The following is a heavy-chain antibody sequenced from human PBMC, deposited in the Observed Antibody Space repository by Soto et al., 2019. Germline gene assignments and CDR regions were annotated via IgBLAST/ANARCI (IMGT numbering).Heavy chain of an antibody. V-gene: IGHV3-15*01. J-gene: IGHJ4*02. CDR3: TTDHLEWYSHFYY. Sequence: GGSLILSCTASGFTFSNAWMSWVRQAPGKGLEWVGRIKSKTDGGTTDYAAPVKGRFTISRDDSKNTLYLQMNSLKTEDTAVYYCTTDHLEWYSHFYYWGQGTLVTVSS. CDR2: IKSKTDGGTT. D-gene: IGHD3-3*01. CDR1: GFTFSNAW.